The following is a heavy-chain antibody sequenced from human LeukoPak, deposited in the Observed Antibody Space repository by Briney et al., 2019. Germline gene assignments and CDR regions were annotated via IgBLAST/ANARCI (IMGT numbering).Heavy chain of an antibody. J-gene: IGHJ6*02. CDR1: GFTFSSYA. Sequence: GGSLRLSCAASGFTFSSYAMHWFRQAPGEGLEYVSAISSNGGSTYYANSLKGRFTISRDNSKNTLYLQMGSLRAEDMAVYYCARVVDDKYGMDVWGQGTTVTVSS. D-gene: IGHD2-15*01. V-gene: IGHV3-64*01. CDR2: ISSNGGST. CDR3: ARVVDDKYGMDV.